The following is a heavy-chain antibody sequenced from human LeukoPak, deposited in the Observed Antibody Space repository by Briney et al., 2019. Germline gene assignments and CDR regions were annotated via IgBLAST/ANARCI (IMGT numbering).Heavy chain of an antibody. D-gene: IGHD3-10*01. CDR3: ARESRYYYGSGSYNYFGY. CDR2: IYYSGST. Sequence: SETLSLTCTVSGGSISSYYWSWIRQPPGKGLEWIGYIYYSGSTNYNPSLKSRVTISVDTSKNQFSLKLSSVTAADTAVYYCARESRYYYGSGSYNYFGYWGQGTLVTVSS. V-gene: IGHV4-59*01. J-gene: IGHJ4*02. CDR1: GGSISSYY.